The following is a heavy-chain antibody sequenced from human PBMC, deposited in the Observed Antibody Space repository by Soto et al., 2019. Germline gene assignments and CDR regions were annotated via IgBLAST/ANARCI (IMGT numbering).Heavy chain of an antibody. J-gene: IGHJ6*02. CDR3: ARDMVVPFGANYYYGMDV. CDR1: GFTFSSYS. D-gene: IGHD3-16*01. CDR2: ISSSSSTI. Sequence: SCAASGFTFSSYSMNWVRQAPGKGLEWVSYISSSSSTIYYADSVKGRFTISRDNAKNSLYLQMNSLRDEDTAVYYCARDMVVPFGANYYYGMDVWGQGTTVTVSS. V-gene: IGHV3-48*02.